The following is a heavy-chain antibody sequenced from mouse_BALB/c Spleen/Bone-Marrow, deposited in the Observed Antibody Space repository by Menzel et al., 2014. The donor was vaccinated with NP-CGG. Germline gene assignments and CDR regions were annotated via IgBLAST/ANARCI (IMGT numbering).Heavy chain of an antibody. CDR3: ATYDGYCFDY. D-gene: IGHD2-3*01. Sequence: EGHLVESGPSLVKPSQTLSLTCSVTGDSITTGYWNWIRKFPGNKLEYMGYISYSGNTYYNPSLKSRISITRDTSKNQYYLQLNSVTTEDTASYYCATYDGYCFDYWGQGTTLTVSS. CDR2: ISYSGNT. CDR1: GDSITTGY. J-gene: IGHJ2*01. V-gene: IGHV3-8*02.